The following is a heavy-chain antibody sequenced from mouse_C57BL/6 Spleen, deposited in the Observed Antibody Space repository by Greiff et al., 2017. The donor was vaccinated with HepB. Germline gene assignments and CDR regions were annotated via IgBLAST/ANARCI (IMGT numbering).Heavy chain of an antibody. J-gene: IGHJ2*01. CDR1: GYTFTSYG. D-gene: IGHD1-1*01. CDR2: IDPCDSDT. Sequence: QVQLQQPGAELVRPGSSVKLSCKASGYTFTSYGMHWVKQRPVQGLEWIGNIDPCDSDTNYNQKFKGKSTLTVDKASSTAYMQLSSLTSEDSAIYYCARVEAPGAFDYWGQGTTLTVSS. V-gene: IGHV1-69*01. CDR3: ARVEAPGAFDY.